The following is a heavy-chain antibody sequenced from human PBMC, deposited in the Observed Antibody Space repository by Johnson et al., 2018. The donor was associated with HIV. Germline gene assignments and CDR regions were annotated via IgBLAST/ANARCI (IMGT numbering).Heavy chain of an antibody. CDR1: GFTVSSNY. J-gene: IGHJ3*02. CDR2: IYSGGST. Sequence: MQLVESGGGLIQPGGSLRLSCAASGFTVSSNYMSWVRQAPGKGLEWVSVIYSGGSTYYADSVKGRFTISRDNSRNTVYLQMSGLRSEDTAIYYCAREGSGSYQIWGQGTMVTVSS. D-gene: IGHD1-26*01. CDR3: AREGSGSYQI. V-gene: IGHV3-66*03.